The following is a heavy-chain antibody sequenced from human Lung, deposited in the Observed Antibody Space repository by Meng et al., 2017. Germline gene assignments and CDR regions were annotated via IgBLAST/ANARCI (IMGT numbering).Heavy chain of an antibody. D-gene: IGHD4-17*01. CDR3: AREGVRRMRTVTLGYFDY. J-gene: IGHJ4*02. CDR2: IKQDGSET. Sequence: GESLKISCAASGFSFSYFWMSWVRQAPGKGLEWVANIKQDGSETYYMDSVKGRFTISRDNTKNLMYLLRNSRRGEDTAVYYCAREGVRRMRTVTLGYFDYWGQGSLVTVSS. CDR1: GFSFSYFW. V-gene: IGHV3-7*01.